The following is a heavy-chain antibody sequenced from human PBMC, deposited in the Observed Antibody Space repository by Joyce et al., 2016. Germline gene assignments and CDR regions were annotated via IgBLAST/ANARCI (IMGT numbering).Heavy chain of an antibody. D-gene: IGHD3-16*01. V-gene: IGHV4-34*02. CDR3: ARGTDYVWVSP. Sequence: QVQLQQWGAGLLKPSETLSLTCGVYGASFTPYPYWVSWIRHSPEKGLEWIGEIHYTGATNYNPSFKSRVTMSVDTSKSQFFLKLTSMTAADTAVYYCARGTDYVWVSPWGQGTLVTVSS. J-gene: IGHJ4*02. CDR2: IHYTGAT. CDR1: GASFTPYPY.